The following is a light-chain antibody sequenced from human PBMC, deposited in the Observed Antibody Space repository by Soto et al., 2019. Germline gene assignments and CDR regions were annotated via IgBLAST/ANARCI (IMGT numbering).Light chain of an antibody. CDR1: SSNIGSNY. CDR2: RNN. J-gene: IGLJ1*01. V-gene: IGLV1-47*01. Sequence: QSVLTQPPSASGTPGQRVTISCSGRSSNIGSNYVYWYQQLPGTAPKLLIYRNNQRPSGVPDRFSGSKSGTSASLAISGLRSEDDADYYCAAWDDSLRGVFGTGTKVTVL. CDR3: AAWDDSLRGV.